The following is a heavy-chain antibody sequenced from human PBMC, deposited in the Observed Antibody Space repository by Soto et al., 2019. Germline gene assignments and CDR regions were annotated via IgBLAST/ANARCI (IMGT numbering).Heavy chain of an antibody. CDR1: GGTFSSYA. J-gene: IGHJ6*02. Sequence: QVQLVQSGAEVKKPGSSVKVSCKASGGTFSSYAISWVRQAPGQGLEWMGGIIPIFGTANYAQKFQGRVTITADKSTSIDYMELSSLRSEDTAVYYCARDRGDIVVVPAAMRDYYYYGMDVWGRGTTVTV. D-gene: IGHD2-2*01. V-gene: IGHV1-69*06. CDR3: ARDRGDIVVVPAAMRDYYYYGMDV. CDR2: IIPIFGTA.